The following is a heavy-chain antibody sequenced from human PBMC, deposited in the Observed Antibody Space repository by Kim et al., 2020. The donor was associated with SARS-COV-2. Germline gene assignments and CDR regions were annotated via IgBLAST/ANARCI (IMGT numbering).Heavy chain of an antibody. D-gene: IGHD3-10*01. CDR2: IKQDGSEK. V-gene: IGHV3-7*03. J-gene: IGHJ6*02. Sequence: GGSLRLSCAASGFTFSSYWMSWVRQAPGKGLEWVANIKQDGSEKYYVDSVKGRFTISRDNAKNSLYLQMNSLRAEDTAVYYCARVAPITMVRGVIPYYYYGVDVWGQGTTVTVSS. CDR3: ARVAPITMVRGVIPYYYYGVDV. CDR1: GFTFSSYW.